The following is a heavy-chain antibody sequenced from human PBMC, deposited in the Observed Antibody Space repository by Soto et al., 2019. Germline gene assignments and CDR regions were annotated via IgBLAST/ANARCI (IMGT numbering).Heavy chain of an antibody. CDR1: GYSFTSYW. D-gene: IGHD5-18*01. CDR3: ARTSMQSRGYSYGHGGMDV. Sequence: GESLKISCKGSGYSFTSYWISWVRQMPGKSLKWIGRIDPSDSYTNYSPSFQGHVTISADKSISTAYLQWSSLKASDTAMYYCARTSMQSRGYSYGHGGMDVWGQGTTVTVSS. V-gene: IGHV5-10-1*01. J-gene: IGHJ6*02. CDR2: IDPSDSYT.